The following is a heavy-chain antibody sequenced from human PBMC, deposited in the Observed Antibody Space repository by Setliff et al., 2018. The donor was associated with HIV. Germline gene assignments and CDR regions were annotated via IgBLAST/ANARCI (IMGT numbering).Heavy chain of an antibody. CDR3: AKALDGPLDY. V-gene: IGHV3-30*18. CDR2: ISYDGSNK. CDR1: GFTFSVYG. D-gene: IGHD3-16*02. Sequence: GGSLRLSCAASGFTFSVYGMHWVRQAPGKGLEWVAVISYDGSNKYYADSVKGRFTISRDNSKNTLYLQMNSLRAEDTAVYYCAKALDGPLDYWGQGTLVTAPQ. J-gene: IGHJ4*02.